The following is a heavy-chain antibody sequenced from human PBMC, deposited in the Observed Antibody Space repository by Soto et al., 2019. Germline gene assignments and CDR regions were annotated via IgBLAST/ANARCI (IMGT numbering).Heavy chain of an antibody. J-gene: IGHJ6*02. CDR1: GYSFTTYW. Sequence: GESLKSSCKGSGYSFTTYWIAWVRQMPGKGLEWMGIIYPGDSDTRYSPSFQGQVTISADKSISTAYLQWSSLKASDTAMYYCARHLSYYYYGMDVWGQGTTVPVSS. V-gene: IGHV5-51*01. CDR2: IYPGDSDT. CDR3: ARHLSYYYYGMDV.